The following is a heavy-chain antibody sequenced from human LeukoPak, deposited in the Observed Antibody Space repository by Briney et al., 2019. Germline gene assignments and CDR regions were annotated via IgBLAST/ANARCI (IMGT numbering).Heavy chain of an antibody. CDR2: ISSSSSYI. CDR1: GFIFSSYI. D-gene: IGHD6-13*01. V-gene: IGHV3-21*04. Sequence: GGSLRLSCAASGFIFSSYIMNWVRQAPGKGLEWVSSISSSSSYIYYADSVKGRFTISRDNSKNTLYLQMNSLRAEDTAVYYCAKEGSSSWYPYYYGMDVWGQGTTVTVSS. J-gene: IGHJ6*02. CDR3: AKEGSSSWYPYYYGMDV.